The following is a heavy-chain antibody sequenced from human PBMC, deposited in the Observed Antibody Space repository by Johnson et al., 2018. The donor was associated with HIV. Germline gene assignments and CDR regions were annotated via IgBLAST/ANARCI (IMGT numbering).Heavy chain of an antibody. J-gene: IGHJ3*02. Sequence: QVQLVESGGGVVQPGRSLRLSCAASGFIFSSYGMHWVRQAPGKGLEWVAVIWYDGSNKYYGDSVKGRFIISRDNAKNSLYLQMNSLRAEDTAVYYCARDRRAYDAFDIWGQGTMVTVSS. CDR1: GFIFSSYG. CDR3: ARDRRAYDAFDI. CDR2: IWYDGSNK. V-gene: IGHV3-33*01.